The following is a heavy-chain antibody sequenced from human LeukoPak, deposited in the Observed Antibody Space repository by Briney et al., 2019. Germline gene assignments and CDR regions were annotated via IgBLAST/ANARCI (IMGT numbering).Heavy chain of an antibody. J-gene: IGHJ4*02. V-gene: IGHV3-9*01. D-gene: IGHD6-19*01. CDR2: ISWNSGSI. Sequence: GGSLRLSCAASGFTFDDYAMHWVRQAPGKGLEWVSGISWNSGSIGYADSVKGRFTISRDNAKNSLCLQMNSLRAEDTALYYCAKDTQWLVRGHFDYWGQGTLVTVSS. CDR3: AKDTQWLVRGHFDY. CDR1: GFTFDDYA.